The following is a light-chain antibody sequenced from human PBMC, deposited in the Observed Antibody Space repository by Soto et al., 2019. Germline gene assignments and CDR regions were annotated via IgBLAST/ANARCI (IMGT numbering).Light chain of an antibody. CDR1: QSISSW. J-gene: IGKJ1*01. V-gene: IGKV1-5*01. CDR2: DAS. CDR3: QQYNSYWT. Sequence: DIQMTQSPHTLSASVGDRVTITCRASQSISSWLAWYQQKPGKAPKLLIYDASSLESGVPSRFSGSGSGTEFTLTISSLQPDDFATYYCQQYNSYWTFGQGTKVDIK.